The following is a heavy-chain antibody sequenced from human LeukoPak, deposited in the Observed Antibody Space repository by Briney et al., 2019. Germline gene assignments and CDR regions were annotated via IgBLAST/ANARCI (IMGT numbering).Heavy chain of an antibody. CDR3: ARGGNDFWSAYSNPFDY. CDR2: VDPEDGET. CDR1: GYTFTDYY. Sequence: GASVKVSCKASGYTFTDYYMHWVQQAPGKGLEWMGRVDPEDGETIYAEKFQGRVTITADTSTDTAYMELSSLRSEDTAVYYCARGGNDFWSAYSNPFDYWGQGTLVTVSS. V-gene: IGHV1-69-2*01. J-gene: IGHJ4*02. D-gene: IGHD3-3*01.